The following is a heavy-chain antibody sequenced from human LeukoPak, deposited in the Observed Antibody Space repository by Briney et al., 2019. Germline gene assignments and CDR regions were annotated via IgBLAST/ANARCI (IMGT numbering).Heavy chain of an antibody. CDR3: ARDGRLYHYFDY. Sequence: GGSLRLSCAASGFTFSSYEMNWVRQAPGKGLEWLSYIGSSGGAIYYAESVKGRFTISRDNAKNSLYLQMNSLRAEDTAVYYCARDGRLYHYFDYWGQGTLVTVSS. CDR2: IGSSGGAI. CDR1: GFTFSSYE. D-gene: IGHD3-16*02. V-gene: IGHV3-48*03. J-gene: IGHJ4*02.